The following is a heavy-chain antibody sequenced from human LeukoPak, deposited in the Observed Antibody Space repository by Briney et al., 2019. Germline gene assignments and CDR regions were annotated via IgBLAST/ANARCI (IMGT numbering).Heavy chain of an antibody. CDR3: ARSLTLNWYFDL. D-gene: IGHD2-21*02. CDR2: MNPNSGNT. Sequence: ASVKVSCKASGYTFTSYDINWVRQATGQGLEWMGWMNPNSGNTGYAQKFQGRVTITRNTSISTAYMELSSLRSEDTAVYYCARSLTLNWYFDLWGRGTLVTVSS. V-gene: IGHV1-8*03. CDR1: GYTFTSYD. J-gene: IGHJ2*01.